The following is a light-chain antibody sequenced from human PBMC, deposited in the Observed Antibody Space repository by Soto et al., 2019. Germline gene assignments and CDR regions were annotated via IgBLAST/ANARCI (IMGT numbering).Light chain of an antibody. CDR1: QSVSSTY. J-gene: IGKJ1*01. CDR2: GAS. Sequence: EIVLTQSPGTLSLSPGERATLSCRASQSVSSTYLAWYQQKPGQAPRLLIYGASSRATGIPDRFSGSGSGTAFTLTISSLETEDFAVYYCEHYCSSRWTFGQGTRVDI. CDR3: EHYCSSRWT. V-gene: IGKV3-20*01.